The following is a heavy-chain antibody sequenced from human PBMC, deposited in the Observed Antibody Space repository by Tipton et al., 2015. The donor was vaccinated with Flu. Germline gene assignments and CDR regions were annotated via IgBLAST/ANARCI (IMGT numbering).Heavy chain of an antibody. D-gene: IGHD1-26*01. V-gene: IGHV4-59*01. J-gene: IGHJ5*02. CDR1: GDSLSSYY. CDR2: VYYSGTT. CDR3: ARGGWEPHGGWFDP. Sequence: GLVKPSETLSLTCSVSGDSLSSYYWTWIRQPPGKGLEWIGQVYYSGTTNYNSSLKSRVTISLDKSKNQFSLNLNSVTTADTAVFYCARGGWEPHGGWFDPWGQGILVTVSS.